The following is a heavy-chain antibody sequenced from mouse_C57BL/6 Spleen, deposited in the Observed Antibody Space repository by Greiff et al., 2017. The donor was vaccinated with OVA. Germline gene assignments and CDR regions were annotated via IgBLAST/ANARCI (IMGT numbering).Heavy chain of an antibody. V-gene: IGHV3-6*01. Sequence: VQLQQSGPGLVKPSQSLSLTCSVTGYSITSGYYWNWIRQFPGNKLEWMGYISYDGSNNYNPSLKNRISITRDTSKNQFFLKLNSVTTEDTATYYCAREPHYYDYGPWFAYWGQGTLVTVSA. J-gene: IGHJ3*01. CDR3: AREPHYYDYGPWFAY. CDR1: GYSITSGYY. D-gene: IGHD2-4*01. CDR2: ISYDGSN.